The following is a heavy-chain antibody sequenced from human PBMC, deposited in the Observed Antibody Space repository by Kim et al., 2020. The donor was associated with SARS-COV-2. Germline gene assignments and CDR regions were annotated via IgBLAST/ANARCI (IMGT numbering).Heavy chain of an antibody. V-gene: IGHV1-69*04. Sequence: QKFQGRVTITADKSTSTAYMELSSLRSEDTAVYYCARVVAYSSSHDAFDIWGQGTMVTVSS. CDR3: ARVVAYSSSHDAFDI. D-gene: IGHD6-13*01. J-gene: IGHJ3*02.